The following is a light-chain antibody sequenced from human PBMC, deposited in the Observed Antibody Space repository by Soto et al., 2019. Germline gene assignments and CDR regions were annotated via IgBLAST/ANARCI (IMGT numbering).Light chain of an antibody. J-gene: IGKJ5*01. V-gene: IGKV3-20*01. CDR1: QSVRSN. CDR3: QQYGSSLSIT. Sequence: EIVMAQSPVILSVSPGERATLSCRASQSVRSNLAWYQQKPGQAPRLLIYGASSRATGIPDRFSGSGSGTDFTLTISRLEPEDFAVYYCQQYGSSLSITFGQGTRLEIK. CDR2: GAS.